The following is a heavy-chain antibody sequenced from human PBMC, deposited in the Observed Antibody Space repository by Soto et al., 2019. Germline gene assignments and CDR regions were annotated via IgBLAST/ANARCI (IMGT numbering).Heavy chain of an antibody. Sequence: GGSLRLSCAASGFTFSSYGMHWVRQAPGKGLEWVAVISYDGSNKYYADSVKGRFTISRDNSKNTLYLQMNSLRAEDTAVYYCAKDLGVGCSSTSCYNYYYYYMDVWGKGPTVTVSS. D-gene: IGHD2-2*02. CDR2: ISYDGSNK. CDR3: AKDLGVGCSSTSCYNYYYYYMDV. CDR1: GFTFSSYG. V-gene: IGHV3-30*18. J-gene: IGHJ6*03.